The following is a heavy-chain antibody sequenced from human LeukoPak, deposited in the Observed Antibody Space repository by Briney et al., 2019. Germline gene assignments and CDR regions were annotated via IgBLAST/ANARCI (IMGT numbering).Heavy chain of an antibody. V-gene: IGHV3-21*01. J-gene: IGHJ4*02. D-gene: IGHD6-6*01. CDR3: ARVSFRPYSDF. CDR2: ISSSSSYI. CDR1: GFTFSTYS. Sequence: GGSLRLSCAASGFTFSTYSMNWVRQAPGKGLEWVSSISSSSSYIYYADSLKGRFTISRDNAKSSLFLQMNSLRAEDTAVYYCARVSFRPYSDFWGQGTLVTVSS.